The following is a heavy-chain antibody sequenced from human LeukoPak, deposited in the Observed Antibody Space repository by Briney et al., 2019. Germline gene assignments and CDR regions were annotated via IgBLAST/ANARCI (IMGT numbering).Heavy chain of an antibody. CDR3: AKDQYYYDSSGYPDY. D-gene: IGHD3-22*01. J-gene: IGHJ4*02. CDR2: ISWNSGSI. Sequence: GGSLRLSCAASGFTFDDYAMHWVRQAPGKGLEWVSGISWNSGSIGYADSVKGRFTISRDNAKNSLCLQMNSLRAEDTALYYCAKDQYYYDSSGYPDYWGQGTLVTVSS. V-gene: IGHV3-9*01. CDR1: GFTFDDYA.